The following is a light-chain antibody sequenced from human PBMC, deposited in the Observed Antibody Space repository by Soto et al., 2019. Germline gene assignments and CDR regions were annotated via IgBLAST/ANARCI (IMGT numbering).Light chain of an antibody. CDR2: AAS. V-gene: IGKV1-39*01. CDR1: QSISTY. Sequence: DIQMTQSPSSLSASVGDRATITCRASQSISTYLNWYQQKAGLAPKLLIYAASSLQSGVPSRFSGSGSGTDFTLTISSLQPEDFATYYCQQTYSTPPTFGQGTKVDIK. J-gene: IGKJ1*01. CDR3: QQTYSTPPT.